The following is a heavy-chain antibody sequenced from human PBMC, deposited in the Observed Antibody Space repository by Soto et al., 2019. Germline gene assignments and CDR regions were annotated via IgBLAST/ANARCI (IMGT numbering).Heavy chain of an antibody. CDR1: GGSISSGNFS. J-gene: IGHJ4*02. V-gene: IGHV4-30-2*01. D-gene: IGHD2-15*01. Sequence: SETLSLTCTVSGGSISSGNFSWTWIRQPPGKGLEWIAYIFHTGSTFYNSSLKPRVSISVDRSKNQFSLKLKSVTETDTAVYYCARGEERVATPSGYWGQGTLVTVSS. CDR2: IFHTGST. CDR3: ARGEERVATPSGY.